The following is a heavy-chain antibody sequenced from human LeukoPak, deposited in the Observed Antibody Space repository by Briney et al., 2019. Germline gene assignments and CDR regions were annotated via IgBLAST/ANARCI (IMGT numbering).Heavy chain of an antibody. CDR2: ISYDGSNK. CDR1: GFTFSSYG. V-gene: IGHV3-30*03. Sequence: PGGSLRLSCAASGFTFSSYGMHWVRQAPGKGLEWVAVISYDGSNKYYADSVKGRFTISRDNAGNSLYLQMNSLRAEDTAVYYCARELRIPYYYGMEVWGQGTTVTVSS. J-gene: IGHJ6*02. CDR3: ARELRIPYYYGMEV. D-gene: IGHD3-3*01.